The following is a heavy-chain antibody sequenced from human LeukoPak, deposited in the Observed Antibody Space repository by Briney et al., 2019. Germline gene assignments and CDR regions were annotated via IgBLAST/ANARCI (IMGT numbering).Heavy chain of an antibody. V-gene: IGHV4-34*01. D-gene: IGHD3-22*01. CDR2: INHSGST. CDR1: GGSFSGYY. CDR3: AAHYYYDSSGYSYDY. Sequence: SETLSLTCAVYGGSFSGYYWSWLRQPPGKGLEWIGEINHSGSTNYNPSLKSRVTISVDTSKNQFSLKLSSVTAADTAVYYCAAHYYYDSSGYSYDYWGQGTLVTVSS. J-gene: IGHJ4*02.